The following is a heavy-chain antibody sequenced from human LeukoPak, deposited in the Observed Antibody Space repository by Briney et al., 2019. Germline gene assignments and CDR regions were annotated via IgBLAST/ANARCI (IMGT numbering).Heavy chain of an antibody. D-gene: IGHD1-26*01. CDR3: ARGGSYGVY. Sequence: KSSETLSLTCSVSGGSINNFYWTWIRQPAGKGLEWIGRIYATGDTNYNPSLKSRLTLSIDTSKNQFSLNMRSVNAADTAVYYCARGGSYGVYWGQGTLVTVSS. CDR2: IYATGDT. V-gene: IGHV4-4*07. CDR1: GGSINNFY. J-gene: IGHJ4*02.